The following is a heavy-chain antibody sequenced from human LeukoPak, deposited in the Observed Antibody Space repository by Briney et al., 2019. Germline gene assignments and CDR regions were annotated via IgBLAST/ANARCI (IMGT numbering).Heavy chain of an antibody. CDR2: IYTSGST. Sequence: SETLSLTCTVSGGSISSYYWSWIRQPAGKGLEWLGRIYTSGSTNYNPSLKSRVTMSVDTSKNQFSLKLSSVTAADTAVYYCARGQGANYYGSGSYYFDYWGQGTLVTVSS. J-gene: IGHJ4*02. CDR1: GGSISSYY. D-gene: IGHD3-10*01. CDR3: ARGQGANYYGSGSYYFDY. V-gene: IGHV4-4*07.